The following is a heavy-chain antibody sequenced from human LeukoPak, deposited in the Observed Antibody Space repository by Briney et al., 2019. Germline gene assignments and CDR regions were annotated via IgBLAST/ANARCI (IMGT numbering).Heavy chain of an antibody. CDR3: AKDPNSRDGSHFY. CDR2: IYTSGST. J-gene: IGHJ4*02. CDR1: GDSISNYY. D-gene: IGHD5-24*01. Sequence: SETLSLTCTVSGDSISNYYWSWIRQPAGKGLEWIGRIYTSGSTNYNPSLKSRVTMSVDTSKNQFSLKLSSVTAADTAVYYCAKDPNSRDGSHFYWGQGTLVTVSS. V-gene: IGHV4-4*07.